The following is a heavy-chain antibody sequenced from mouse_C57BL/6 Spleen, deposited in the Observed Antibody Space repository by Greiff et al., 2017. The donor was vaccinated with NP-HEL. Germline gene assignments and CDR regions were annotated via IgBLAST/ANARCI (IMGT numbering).Heavy chain of an antibody. Sequence: QVQLQQSGPGLVQPSQSLSITCTVSGFSLTSYGVHWVRQPPGKGLEWLGVIWSGGSTDYNAAFISRLSISKDNSKSQVFFKMNSLQADDTAIYYCAKGNWEGYFDYWGQGTTLTVSS. CDR1: GFSLTSYG. CDR3: AKGNWEGYFDY. D-gene: IGHD4-1*01. CDR2: IWSGGST. J-gene: IGHJ2*01. V-gene: IGHV2-4*01.